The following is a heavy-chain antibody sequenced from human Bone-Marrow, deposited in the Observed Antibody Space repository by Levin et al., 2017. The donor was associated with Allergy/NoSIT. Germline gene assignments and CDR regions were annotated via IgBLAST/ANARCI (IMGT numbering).Heavy chain of an antibody. CDR1: GFSFSTYS. J-gene: IGHJ6*03. Sequence: GGSLRLSCAASGFSFSTYSMNWVRQAPGKGLEWVSSISGSSTYIYYADSVKGRFTISRDNAKNSLYLQMNSLRAEDTAVYYCARDVQQQLGYYFYHMDVWGKGTTVTVSS. V-gene: IGHV3-21*01. CDR3: ARDVQQQLGYYFYHMDV. CDR2: ISGSSTYI. D-gene: IGHD6-13*01.